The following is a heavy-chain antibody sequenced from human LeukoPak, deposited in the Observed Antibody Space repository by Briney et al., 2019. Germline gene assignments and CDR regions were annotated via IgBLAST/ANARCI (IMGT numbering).Heavy chain of an antibody. CDR1: GGSFSGYY. J-gene: IGHJ4*02. CDR3: ARVRNYDR. Sequence: PSETLSLTCAVYGGSFSGYYWSWIRQPPGKGLEWIGEVNHSGGTNYNPSLKSRVTISADKSKNQFSLKLTSVTAADTAVYYCARVRNYDRWGQGTLVTVSS. CDR2: VNHSGGT. D-gene: IGHD3-16*01. V-gene: IGHV4-34*01.